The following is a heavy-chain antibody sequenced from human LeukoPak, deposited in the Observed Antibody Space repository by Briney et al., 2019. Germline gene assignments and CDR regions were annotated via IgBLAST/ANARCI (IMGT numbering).Heavy chain of an antibody. V-gene: IGHV4-30-4*01. CDR3: ARAVLGRGWLLDYFDY. J-gene: IGHJ4*02. Sequence: SETLSLTCTVSGGSIGSGDYYWNWIRQPPGKGLEWIGYIYYSGSTYYNPSLKTRITMSVDTSKNQFSLKLSSVTAADTAVYYCARAVLGRGWLLDYFDYWGQGTLVTVSS. CDR2: IYYSGST. CDR1: GGSIGSGDYY. D-gene: IGHD3-22*01.